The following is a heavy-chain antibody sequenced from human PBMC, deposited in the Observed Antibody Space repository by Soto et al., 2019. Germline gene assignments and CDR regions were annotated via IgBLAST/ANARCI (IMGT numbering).Heavy chain of an antibody. CDR1: GSSIIGYY. D-gene: IGHD6-6*01. J-gene: IGHJ6*02. Sequence: TLSLTCTFSGSSIIGYYWTWIRQSPERGLEWIGYIYYSGSTYYNPSLKSRVTISVDTSKNQFSLKLSSVTAADTAVYYCARDRPRDSSSWLNYYCGMDVWGQGTTVTVSS. CDR2: IYYSGST. CDR3: ARDRPRDSSSWLNYYCGMDV. V-gene: IGHV4-59*06.